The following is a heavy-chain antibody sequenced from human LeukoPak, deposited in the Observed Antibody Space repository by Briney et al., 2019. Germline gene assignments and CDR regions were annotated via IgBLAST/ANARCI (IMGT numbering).Heavy chain of an antibody. CDR1: GFTFSSYW. J-gene: IGHJ4*02. CDR2: IKQDGSEK. Sequence: GGSLRLSCAASGFTFSSYWMSWVRQAPGKGLEWVANIKQDGSEKYCVDSVKGRFTISRDNAKNSLYLQMNSLRAEDTAMYYCARDQLLGYCSSTSCYGNFDYWGQGTLVTVSS. CDR3: ARDQLLGYCSSTSCYGNFDY. V-gene: IGHV3-7*01. D-gene: IGHD2-2*01.